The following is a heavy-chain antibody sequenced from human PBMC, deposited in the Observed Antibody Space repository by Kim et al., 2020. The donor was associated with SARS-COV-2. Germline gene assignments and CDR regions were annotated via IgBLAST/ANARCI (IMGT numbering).Heavy chain of an antibody. CDR2: IIPIFGTA. J-gene: IGHJ6*02. Sequence: SVKVSCKASGGTFSSYAISWVRQAPGQGLEWMGGIIPIFGTANYAQKFQGRVTITADESTSTAYMELSSLRSEDTAVYYCARDLSARGRYSSGWYRLDYYYGMDVWGQGTTVTVSS. D-gene: IGHD6-19*01. V-gene: IGHV1-69*13. CDR3: ARDLSARGRYSSGWYRLDYYYGMDV. CDR1: GGTFSSYA.